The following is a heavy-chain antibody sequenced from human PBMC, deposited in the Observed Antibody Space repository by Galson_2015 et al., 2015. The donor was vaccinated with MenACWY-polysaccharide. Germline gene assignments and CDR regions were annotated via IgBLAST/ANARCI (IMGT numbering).Heavy chain of an antibody. V-gene: IGHV3-74*01. Sequence: SLRLSCAASGFTFSNYIMHWVRQAPGKGLVWVSRITGDGSDTRHAGSGKGRFAISRDNARNTLDLQMNSLRDEDTAVYYCARVGVCSGGSCYKMFDVWGQGTMVTVSS. D-gene: IGHD2-15*01. J-gene: IGHJ3*01. CDR1: GFTFSNYI. CDR2: ITGDGSDT. CDR3: ARVGVCSGGSCYKMFDV.